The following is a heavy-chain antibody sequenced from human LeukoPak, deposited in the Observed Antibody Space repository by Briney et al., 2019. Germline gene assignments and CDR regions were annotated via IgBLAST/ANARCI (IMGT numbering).Heavy chain of an antibody. CDR1: GGSISSSSYY. CDR3: ARLGLYGDYFDY. V-gene: IGHV4-39*01. CDR2: IYYSGST. D-gene: IGHD2-2*02. J-gene: IGHJ4*02. Sequence: KPSETLSLTCTVSGGSISSSSYYWGWIPQPPGKGREWIGSIYYSGSTYYNPSLKSRVTISVDTSKNQFSLKLSSVTAADTAVYYCARLGLYGDYFDYWGQGTLVTVSS.